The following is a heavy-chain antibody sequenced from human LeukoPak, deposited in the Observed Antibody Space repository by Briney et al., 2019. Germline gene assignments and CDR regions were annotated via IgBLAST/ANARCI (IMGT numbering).Heavy chain of an antibody. V-gene: IGHV3-30-3*01. Sequence: PGGSLRLSCAASGFTFSSYAMHWVRQAPGKGLEWVAVISYDGSNKYYADSVKGRFTISRDNSKNTLYLQMNSLRAEDTAVYYCARGRAGIVVVPAATSGGFDPWGQGTLVTVSS. J-gene: IGHJ5*02. CDR1: GFTFSSYA. D-gene: IGHD2-2*01. CDR3: ARGRAGIVVVPAATSGGFDP. CDR2: ISYDGSNK.